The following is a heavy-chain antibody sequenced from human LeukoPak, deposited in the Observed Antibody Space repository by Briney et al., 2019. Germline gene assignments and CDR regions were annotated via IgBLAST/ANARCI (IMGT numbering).Heavy chain of an antibody. D-gene: IGHD6-6*01. V-gene: IGHV4-34*01. Sequence: SETLSLTCTVSGGSISSYYWSWIRQPPGKGLEWIGEINHSGSTNYNPSLKSRVTISVDTSKNQFSLKLSSVTAADTAVYYCARARSIAARPYYGYWGQGTLVTVSS. J-gene: IGHJ4*02. CDR1: GGSISSYY. CDR2: INHSGST. CDR3: ARARSIAARPYYGY.